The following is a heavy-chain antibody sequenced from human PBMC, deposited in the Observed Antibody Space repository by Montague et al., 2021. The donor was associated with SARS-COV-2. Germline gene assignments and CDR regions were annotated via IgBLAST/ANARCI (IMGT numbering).Heavy chain of an antibody. CDR3: ARHRDQLLFEYWFDP. J-gene: IGHJ5*02. Sequence: SETLSLTCTVSGGSISSSSYYWGWIRQPPGKGLEWIGSIYYSGSTYYNPSLKSRVTISVDTSKNQFSLKPSSVTAADTAFYYCARHRDQLLFEYWFDPWGQGTLVTVSS. CDR2: IYYSGST. D-gene: IGHD2-2*01. V-gene: IGHV4-39*01. CDR1: GGSISSSSYY.